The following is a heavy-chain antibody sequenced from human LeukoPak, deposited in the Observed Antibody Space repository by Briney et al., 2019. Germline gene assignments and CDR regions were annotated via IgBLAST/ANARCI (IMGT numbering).Heavy chain of an antibody. Sequence: GGSLRLSCAASGFTFSSYAMSWVRQAPGKGLEWVSAISGSGGSTYYADSVKGRFTISRDNSKNTLYLRMNSLRAEDTAVYYCAKVRDSSGWYFEVDYWGQGTLVTVSS. D-gene: IGHD6-19*01. J-gene: IGHJ4*02. CDR3: AKVRDSSGWYFEVDY. CDR2: ISGSGGST. CDR1: GFTFSSYA. V-gene: IGHV3-23*01.